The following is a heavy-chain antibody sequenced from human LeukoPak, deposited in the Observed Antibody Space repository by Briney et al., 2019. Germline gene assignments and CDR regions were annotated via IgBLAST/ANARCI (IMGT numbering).Heavy chain of an antibody. D-gene: IGHD3-22*01. J-gene: IGHJ5*02. CDR2: INHSGST. CDR1: GGSFSGYY. Sequence: SETLSLTCAVYGGSFSGYYWSWIRQPPGKGQEWIGEINHSGSTNYNPSLKSRVTTSVDTSKNQFSLKLSSVTAADTAVYYCARKTMIVLVNWFDPWGQGTLVTVSS. V-gene: IGHV4-34*01. CDR3: ARKTMIVLVNWFDP.